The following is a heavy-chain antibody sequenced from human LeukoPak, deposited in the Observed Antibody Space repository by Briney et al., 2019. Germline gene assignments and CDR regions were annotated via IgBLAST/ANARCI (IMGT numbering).Heavy chain of an antibody. D-gene: IGHD6-13*01. CDR1: GFTFSSYS. CDR3: ARDSIAAAGTPFFDY. J-gene: IGHJ4*02. Sequence: PGGSLRLSCAASGFTFSSYSMNWVRQAPGKGLEWVSSISSSSSYIYYADSVKGRFTISRDNAKNSLYLQMNSLRAEDTAVYYCARDSIAAAGTPFFDYWGQGTLVTVS. V-gene: IGHV3-21*01. CDR2: ISSSSSYI.